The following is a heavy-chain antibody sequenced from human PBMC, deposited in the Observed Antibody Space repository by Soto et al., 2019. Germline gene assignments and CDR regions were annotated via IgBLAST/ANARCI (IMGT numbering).Heavy chain of an antibody. CDR3: ARAADDAFDI. Sequence: QVQLVESGGGVVQPGRSLRLSCAASGFTFSSYAMHWVRQAPGKGLEWVAVISYDGSNKYYADSVKGRFTISRDNSKNTLYLQMNSLRAEDTAVYYCARAADDAFDILGQGTMVTVSS. CDR2: ISYDGSNK. CDR1: GFTFSSYA. J-gene: IGHJ3*02. V-gene: IGHV3-30-3*01.